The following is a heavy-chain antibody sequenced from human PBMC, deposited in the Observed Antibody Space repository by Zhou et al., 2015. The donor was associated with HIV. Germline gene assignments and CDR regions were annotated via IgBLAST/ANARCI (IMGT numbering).Heavy chain of an antibody. D-gene: IGHD3-10*01. CDR2: IRYDGSNK. Sequence: QVQLVESGGGVVQPGGSLRLSCAASRFTFSSYGMHWVRQAPGKGLEWVAFIRYDGSNKSYADSVKGRFTISRDNSKNTLYLQMNSLRPEDTAVYYCAKDYITMVRGAPHYWGQGTLVTVSS. CDR3: AKDYITMVRGAPHY. CDR1: RFTFSSYG. V-gene: IGHV3-30*02. J-gene: IGHJ4*02.